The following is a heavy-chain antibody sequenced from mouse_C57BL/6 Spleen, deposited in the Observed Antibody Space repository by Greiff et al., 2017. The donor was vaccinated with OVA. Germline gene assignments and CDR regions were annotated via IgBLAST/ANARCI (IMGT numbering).Heavy chain of an antibody. CDR3: ARGDGGNFDY. D-gene: IGHD3-3*01. Sequence: LQESGAELVRPGASVKLSCKASGYTFTDYYINWVKQRPGQGLEWIARIYPGSGNTYYNEKFKGKATLTAEKSSSTAYMQLSSLTSEDSAVYFCARGDGGNFDYWGQGTTLTVSS. CDR1: GYTFTDYY. J-gene: IGHJ2*01. V-gene: IGHV1-76*01. CDR2: IYPGSGNT.